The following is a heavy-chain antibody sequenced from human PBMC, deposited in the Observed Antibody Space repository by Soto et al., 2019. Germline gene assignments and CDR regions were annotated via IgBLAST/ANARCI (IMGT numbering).Heavy chain of an antibody. D-gene: IGHD2-15*01. Sequence: PGGSLRLSCAASGFTFSSYSMNWVRQAPGKGLEWVSYISSSSNTIYYADSVKGRFTISRDNAKNSLFLQMNSLRAEDTAVYYCERCSGGTCYSHAFDIWGQGTMVTVSS. CDR3: ERCSGGTCYSHAFDI. V-gene: IGHV3-48*01. CDR1: GFTFSSYS. J-gene: IGHJ3*02. CDR2: ISSSSNTI.